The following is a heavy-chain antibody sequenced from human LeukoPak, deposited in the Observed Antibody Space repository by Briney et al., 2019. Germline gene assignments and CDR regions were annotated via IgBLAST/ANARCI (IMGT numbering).Heavy chain of an antibody. CDR2: VSSTGGTT. CDR3: AKTGNPATGDY. J-gene: IGHJ4*02. V-gene: IGHV3-23*01. D-gene: IGHD1-1*01. Sequence: PGGSLRLSCAASGFTFSTYGMSWVRQAPGKGLEWVSAVSSTGGTTYYADSVKGRFTISRDNSKNTLYLQMNSLRAEDTAVYYCAKTGNPATGDYWGQGTLVTVSS. CDR1: GFTFSTYG.